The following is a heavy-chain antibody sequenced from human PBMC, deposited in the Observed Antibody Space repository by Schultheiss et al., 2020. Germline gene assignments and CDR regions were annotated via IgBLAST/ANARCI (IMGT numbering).Heavy chain of an antibody. CDR1: GFPFNTYI. CDR2: IWYDGSNK. V-gene: IGHV3-33*08. Sequence: GGSLRLSCAASGFPFNTYIMNWVRQAPGKGLEWVAVIWYDGSNKYYADSVKGRFTISRDNSKNTLYLQMNSLRAEDTAVYYCARDDSTVTTGAGAFDIWGQGTMVTVSS. D-gene: IGHD4-17*01. CDR3: ARDDSTVTTGAGAFDI. J-gene: IGHJ3*02.